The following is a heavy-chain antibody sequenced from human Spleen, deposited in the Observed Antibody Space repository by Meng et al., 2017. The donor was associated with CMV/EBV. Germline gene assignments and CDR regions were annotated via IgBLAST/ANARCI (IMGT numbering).Heavy chain of an antibody. D-gene: IGHD3-22*01. J-gene: IGHJ5*02. CDR1: SNYN. Sequence: SNYNMDWVRQAPGKGLEWVSSISSTSSHIYKADSVKGRFTISRDNAQNSLYLQMNSLRAEDTAVYYCARVDFDSSGFYAVVNWFDPWGQGTLVTVSS. V-gene: IGHV3-21*06. CDR2: ISSTSSHI. CDR3: ARVDFDSSGFYAVVNWFDP.